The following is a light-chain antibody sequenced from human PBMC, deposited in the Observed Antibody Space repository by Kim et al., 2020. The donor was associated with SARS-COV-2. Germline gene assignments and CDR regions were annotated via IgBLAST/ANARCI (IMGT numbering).Light chain of an antibody. CDR3: QVWDSSSDHRVV. J-gene: IGLJ2*01. Sequence: SYELTQPPSVSVAPGKTAKISCGGNSIGSKSVHWYQQKSGQPPVLVIYYDSDRPSGIPERFSGSNSGNTATLTISRVEAGDEAGYYCQVWDSSSDHRVVFGGGTQLTVL. CDR1: SIGSKS. CDR2: YDS. V-gene: IGLV3-21*04.